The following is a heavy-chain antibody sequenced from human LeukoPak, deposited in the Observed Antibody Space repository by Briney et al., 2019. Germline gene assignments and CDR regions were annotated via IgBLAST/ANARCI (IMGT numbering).Heavy chain of an antibody. V-gene: IGHV5-51*01. CDR3: ASTDTAMVTSYYYGMDV. J-gene: IGHJ6*02. CDR1: GYRFTNYW. CDR2: IYPGDSDT. Sequence: GESLKISCKGSGYRFTNYWIGWVRQMPGKGLEWMGIIYPGDSDTRYSPSFQGQVTISADKSISTAYLQWSSLKASDTAMYYCASTDTAMVTSYYYGMDVWGQGTTVTVSS. D-gene: IGHD5-18*01.